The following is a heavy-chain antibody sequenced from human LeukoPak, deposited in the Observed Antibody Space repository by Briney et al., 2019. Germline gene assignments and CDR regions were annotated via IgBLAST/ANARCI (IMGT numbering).Heavy chain of an antibody. CDR1: GFTFSNSA. D-gene: IGHD6-19*01. CDR2: LSGSGITT. Sequence: GGSLRLSCAASGFTFSNSAMSWVRQAPGKGLEWVSTLSGSGITTYYADSVKGRFTISRDNSKNTLYLQMNSLRAEDTAVYYCAKGIYSSGWSYFDYWGHGTLVTVS. CDR3: AKGIYSSGWSYFDY. J-gene: IGHJ4*01. V-gene: IGHV3-23*01.